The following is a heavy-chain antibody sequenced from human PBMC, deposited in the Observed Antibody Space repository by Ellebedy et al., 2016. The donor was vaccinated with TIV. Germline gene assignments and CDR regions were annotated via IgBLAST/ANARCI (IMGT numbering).Heavy chain of an antibody. V-gene: IGHV3-9*01. Sequence: GGSLRLXXSASRGGFDNFATHWVRQAPGKGLEWVSGISWSSNSIVYADSVKGRFTISRDDAKNSLYLQMNSLRIEDTAVYYCARGIFGVIIPTSGNYFDSWGPGTLVTVSS. D-gene: IGHD3-3*01. CDR3: ARGIFGVIIPTSGNYFDS. CDR2: ISWSSNSI. J-gene: IGHJ4*02. CDR1: RGGFDNFA.